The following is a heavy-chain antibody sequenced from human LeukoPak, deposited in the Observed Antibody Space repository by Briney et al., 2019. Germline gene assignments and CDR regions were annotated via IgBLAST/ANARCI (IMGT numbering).Heavy chain of an antibody. CDR2: ISYDGSNK. D-gene: IGHD3-22*01. V-gene: IGHV3-30*18. J-gene: IGHJ6*02. Sequence: GGSLRLSCAASGFIFNSYGMHWVRQAPGKGLGWVAVISYDGSNKYYADSVKGRFTISRDNSKNTLYLQMISQRAEDTAVYYCAKDRKDKYDSSGYSFDYGMDVWGQGTTVTVSS. CDR1: GFIFNSYG. CDR3: AKDRKDKYDSSGYSFDYGMDV.